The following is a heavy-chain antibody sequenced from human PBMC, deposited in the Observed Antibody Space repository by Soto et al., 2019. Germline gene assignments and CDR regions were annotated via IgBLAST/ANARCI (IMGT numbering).Heavy chain of an antibody. V-gene: IGHV3-23*01. CDR2: PSGGDRST. CDR1: GITFSNYA. D-gene: IGHD3-22*01. J-gene: IGHJ4*02. Sequence: PGVSLRLSWAASGITFSNYAMSWAPQVSGKGLEGVSAPSGGDRSTYYADAVWGRFTIARDDSKNMLYLPMNSLRAEDTAVYYCAKAYCYDGSGYFYDYWGQGTLVTVSS. CDR3: AKAYCYDGSGYFYDY.